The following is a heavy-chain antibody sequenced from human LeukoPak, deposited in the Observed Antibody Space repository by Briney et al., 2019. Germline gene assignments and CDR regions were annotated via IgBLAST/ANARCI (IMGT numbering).Heavy chain of an antibody. J-gene: IGHJ5*02. V-gene: IGHV3-53*01. CDR3: ASLNRPTGNCFGL. CDR2: IYSGGST. Sequence: GGSLRLSCAASGFTVSSNYMSWVRQAPGKGLEWVSVIYSGGSTYYADSVKGRFTISRDNSKNTLYLQMNSLRAEDTAVYYCASLNRPTGNCFGLWGQGPLVSVPS. CDR1: GFTVSSNY. D-gene: IGHD4-17*01.